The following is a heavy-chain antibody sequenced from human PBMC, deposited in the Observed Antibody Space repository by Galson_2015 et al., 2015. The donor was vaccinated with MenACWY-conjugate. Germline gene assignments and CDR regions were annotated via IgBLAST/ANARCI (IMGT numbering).Heavy chain of an antibody. D-gene: IGHD1-26*01. CDR3: ARHPPGGRGMDV. V-gene: IGHV5-51*01. J-gene: IGHJ6*02. CDR2: ISPIDSKT. Sequence: QSGAEVKKPGESLTISCKASGYNFITYWIGWVRQVPGKGLEWVGLISPIDSKTRYSPAFEGRVTISADNSITTAYLQWNSLQASDTATYYCARHPPGGRGMDVWGQGTTVTVSS. CDR1: GYNFITYW.